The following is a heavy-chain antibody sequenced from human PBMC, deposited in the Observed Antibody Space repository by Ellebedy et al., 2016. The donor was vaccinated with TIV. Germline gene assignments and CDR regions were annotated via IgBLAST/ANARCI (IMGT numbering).Heavy chain of an antibody. V-gene: IGHV6-1*01. J-gene: IGHJ3*01. CDR1: RDSVSTDIG. CDR3: ARGWFGSGMGV. Sequence: SQTLSLTCVISRDSVSTDIGWNWIRQSPSRGLEWLGRTYYRSKWNNDYAVSLKSRITINPDTSKNLFSLQLNSVTPEDTAVYYCARGWFGSGMGVWGQGTMVTVSS. D-gene: IGHD3-10*01. CDR2: TYYRSKWNN.